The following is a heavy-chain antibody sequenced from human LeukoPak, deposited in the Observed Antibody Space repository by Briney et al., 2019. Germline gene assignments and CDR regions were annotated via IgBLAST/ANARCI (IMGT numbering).Heavy chain of an antibody. CDR2: IRYDGSNK. D-gene: IGHD5-18*01. CDR3: ARDGSGTATGGFDY. J-gene: IGHJ4*02. Sequence: GGSLRLSCAASGFTFSTYGMHWVRQAPGKGLEWVAFIRYDGSNKYYADSVKGRFTISRDNSKNTVYLQMNSLRAEDTAVYYCARDGSGTATGGFDYWGQGTLVTVSS. CDR1: GFTFSTYG. V-gene: IGHV3-30*02.